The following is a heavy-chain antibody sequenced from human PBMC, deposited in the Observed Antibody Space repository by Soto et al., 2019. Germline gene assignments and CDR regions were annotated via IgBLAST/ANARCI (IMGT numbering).Heavy chain of an antibody. CDR3: ARRGQYYDSSGYYFDY. D-gene: IGHD3-22*01. V-gene: IGHV4-39*01. CDR1: GGSISSSSYY. J-gene: IGHJ4*02. Sequence: SETLSLTCTVSGGSISSSSYYWGWIRQPPGKGLEWIGSIYYSGSTYYNPSLKSRVTISVDTSKNQFSLKLSSVTAADTAVYYCARRGQYYDSSGYYFDYWGQGTLVTVSS. CDR2: IYYSGST.